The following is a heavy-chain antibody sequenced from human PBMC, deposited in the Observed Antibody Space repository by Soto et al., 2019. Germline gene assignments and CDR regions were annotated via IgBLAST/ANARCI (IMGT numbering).Heavy chain of an antibody. D-gene: IGHD3-10*01. CDR1: GGSISSGGYS. V-gene: IGHV4-30-2*01. J-gene: IGHJ5*02. CDR3: ARGLSMVRGVIITWPSWFDP. Sequence: PSETLSLTCAVSGGSISSGGYSWSWIRQPPGKGLEWIGYIYHSGSTYYNPSLKSRVTISVDRSKNQFSLKLSSVTAADTAVYYCARGLSMVRGVIITWPSWFDPWGQGTLVTVSS. CDR2: IYHSGST.